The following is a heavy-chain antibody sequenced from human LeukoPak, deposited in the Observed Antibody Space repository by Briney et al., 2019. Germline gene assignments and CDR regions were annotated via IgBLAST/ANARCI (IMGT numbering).Heavy chain of an antibody. CDR2: INPNSGGT. V-gene: IGHV1-2*06. D-gene: IGHD4-17*01. CDR3: ARDPNGYGDSGFFDY. CDR1: GYTFTGYY. J-gene: IGHJ4*02. Sequence: ASVKVSCKASGYTFTGYYMHWVRQAPGQGLEWMGRINPNSGGTNYAQKFQGRVTMTRDTSISTAYMELSRLRSDDTPVYSCARDPNGYGDSGFFDYWGQGTLVTVSS.